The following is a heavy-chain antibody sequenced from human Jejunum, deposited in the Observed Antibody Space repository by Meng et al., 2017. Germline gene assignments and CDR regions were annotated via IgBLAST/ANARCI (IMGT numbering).Heavy chain of an antibody. D-gene: IGHD4-17*01. CDR3: TRDNGDYVSHY. CDR2: ISSSSSYI. V-gene: IGHV3-21*01. CDR1: GFTFSIYH. Sequence: GESLKISCAASGFTFSIYHMNWVRQAPGKGLEWVSSISSSSSYISYADSVKGRFTVSRDNAKDSLYLQMSSLRAEDTALYYCTRDNGDYVSHYWGQGTLVTVSS. J-gene: IGHJ4*02.